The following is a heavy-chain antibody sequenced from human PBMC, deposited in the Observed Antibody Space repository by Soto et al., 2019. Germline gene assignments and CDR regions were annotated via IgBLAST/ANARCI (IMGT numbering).Heavy chain of an antibody. V-gene: IGHV3-23*01. CDR2: ISGSGGST. D-gene: IGHD1-26*01. CDR3: ARLPGGGYYFDY. Sequence: EVQLLESGGGLVQPGGSLRLSCAASGFTFSSYAMSWVRQAPGKGLEWVSAISGSGGSTYYADSVKGRFAITRDNSKNTLYLQMNSLRAEDTAGYYCARLPGGGYYFDYWGQGTLVTVSS. CDR1: GFTFSSYA. J-gene: IGHJ4*02.